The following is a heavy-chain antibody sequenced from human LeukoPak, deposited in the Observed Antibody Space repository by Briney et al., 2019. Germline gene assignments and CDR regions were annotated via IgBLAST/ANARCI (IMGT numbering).Heavy chain of an antibody. Sequence: SETLSLTCTVSGGSISSGGYYWSWIRQHPGKGLEWIGYIYYSGSTYYNPSLKSRVTISVDTSKNQFSLKLSSVTAADTAVYYCARDFRTVVTRYYYYGMDVWGQGTTVTVSS. CDR1: GGSISSGGYY. D-gene: IGHD2-21*02. CDR3: ARDFRTVVTRYYYYGMDV. CDR2: IYYSGST. V-gene: IGHV4-31*03. J-gene: IGHJ6*02.